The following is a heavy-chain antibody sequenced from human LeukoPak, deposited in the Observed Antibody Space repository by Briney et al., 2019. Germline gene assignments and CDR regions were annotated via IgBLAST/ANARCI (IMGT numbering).Heavy chain of an antibody. Sequence: GSLRLSCAASGFTFSSYAMSWIRQPPGKGLEWIGEINHSGSTNYNPSLESRVTISVDTSKNQFSLKLSSVTAADTAVCYCARGRRGVPPKYFDYWGQGTLVTVSS. CDR3: ARGRRGVPPKYFDY. CDR1: GFTFSSYA. J-gene: IGHJ4*02. V-gene: IGHV4-34*01. D-gene: IGHD3-10*01. CDR2: INHSGST.